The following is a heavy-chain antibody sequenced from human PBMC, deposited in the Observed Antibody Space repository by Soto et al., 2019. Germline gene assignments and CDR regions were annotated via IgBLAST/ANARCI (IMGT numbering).Heavy chain of an antibody. D-gene: IGHD1-1*01. V-gene: IGHV3-23*01. Sequence: EVQLLESGGGLVQPGGSLRLSCAASGFTFSSYAMSWVRQAPGKGLEWVSAISGSGGSTYYADSVKGRFTISRDNSKNTLYLQMNSLRAEDTAVYYCAKFHTERRTGRTGCFDYWGQGTLVTVSS. CDR1: GFTFSSYA. CDR2: ISGSGGST. CDR3: AKFHTERRTGRTGCFDY. J-gene: IGHJ4*02.